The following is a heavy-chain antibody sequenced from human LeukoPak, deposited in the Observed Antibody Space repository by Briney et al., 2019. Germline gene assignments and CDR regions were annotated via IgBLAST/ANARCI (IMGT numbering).Heavy chain of an antibody. Sequence: PSETLSLTCAVYGGSFSGYYWSWIRQPPGKGLEWIGYIYYSGSTNYNPSLKSRVTISVDTSKNQFSLKLSSVTAADTAVYYCARVESYTVFDYWGQGTLVTVSS. CDR1: GGSFSGYY. J-gene: IGHJ4*02. CDR3: ARVESYTVFDY. D-gene: IGHD1-26*01. CDR2: IYYSGST. V-gene: IGHV4-59*01.